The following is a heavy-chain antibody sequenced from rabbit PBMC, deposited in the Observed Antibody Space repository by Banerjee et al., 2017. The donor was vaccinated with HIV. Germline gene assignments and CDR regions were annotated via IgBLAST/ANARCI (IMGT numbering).Heavy chain of an antibody. CDR2: INTSSGNT. V-gene: IGHV1S45*01. D-gene: IGHD6-1*01. J-gene: IGHJ4*01. CDR1: GFSFSNKYV. Sequence: QEQLEESGGDLVKPGGTLTLTCTASGFSFSNKYVMCWVRQAPGKGLEWIACINTSSGNTVYASWAKGRFTISKTSSTTVTLQMTSLTDADTATYFCARSGYAGVGGYAYAAALWGPGTLVTVS. CDR3: ARSGYAGVGGYAYAAAL.